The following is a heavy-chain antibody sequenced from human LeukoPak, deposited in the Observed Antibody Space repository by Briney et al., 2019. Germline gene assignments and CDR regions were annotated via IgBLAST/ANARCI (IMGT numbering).Heavy chain of an antibody. V-gene: IGHV3-30*18. CDR1: GFTFSSYG. CDR3: AKDSLLRGVMWWYFDY. Sequence: SGGSLRLSCAASGFTFSSYGMHWVRQAPGKGLEWVAVISYDGSNKYYADSVKGRFTISRDNSKNTLYLQMNSLRAEDTAVYYCAKDSLLRGVMWWYFDYWGQGTLVTVSS. D-gene: IGHD3-10*01. J-gene: IGHJ4*02. CDR2: ISYDGSNK.